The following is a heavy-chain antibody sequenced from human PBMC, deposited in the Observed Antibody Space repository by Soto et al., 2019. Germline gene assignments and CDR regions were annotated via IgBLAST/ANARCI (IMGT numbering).Heavy chain of an antibody. J-gene: IGHJ6*02. CDR2: IKSKTDGGTT. CDR1: GFTFSNAW. V-gene: IGHV3-15*07. CDR3: TTPGGGNYYYYGMDV. Sequence: EVQLVESGGGLVKPGGSLRLSCAASGFTFSNAWMNWVRQAPGKGREWAGRIKSKTDGGTTDYAAPVKGRFTISRDDSKNTLYLQMNSLKTEDTAVYYCTTPGGGNYYYYGMDVWGQGTTVTVSS.